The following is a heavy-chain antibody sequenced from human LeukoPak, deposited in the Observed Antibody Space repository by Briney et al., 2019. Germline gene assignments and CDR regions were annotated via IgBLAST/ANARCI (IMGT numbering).Heavy chain of an antibody. CDR3: ARRGGDTAMVGVVWFDP. Sequence: VASVKVSCKASGYTFTGYYMHWVRQAPGQGLEWMGWINPNSGGTNYAQKFQGRVTMTRDTSISTAYMELSRLRSDDTAVYYCARRGGDTAMVGVVWFDPWGQGTLVTVSS. D-gene: IGHD5-18*01. V-gene: IGHV1-2*02. CDR2: INPNSGGT. J-gene: IGHJ5*02. CDR1: GYTFTGYY.